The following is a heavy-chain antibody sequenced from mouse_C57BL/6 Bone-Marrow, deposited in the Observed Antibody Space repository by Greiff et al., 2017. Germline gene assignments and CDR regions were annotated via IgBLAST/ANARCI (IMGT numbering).Heavy chain of an antibody. Sequence: QVQLKEPGAELVRPGTSVKVSCKASGYAFTNYLIEWVKQRPGQGLEWIGVINPGSGGTNYNEKFKGKATLTADKSSSTAYMQLSSLTSEDSAVYFCAREDDGYYWFAYWGQGTLVTVSA. D-gene: IGHD2-3*01. CDR3: AREDDGYYWFAY. V-gene: IGHV1-54*01. CDR2: INPGSGGT. J-gene: IGHJ3*01. CDR1: GYAFTNYL.